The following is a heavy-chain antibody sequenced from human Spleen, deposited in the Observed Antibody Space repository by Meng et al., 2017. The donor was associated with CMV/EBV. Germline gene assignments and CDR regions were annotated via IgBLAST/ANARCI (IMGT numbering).Heavy chain of an antibody. CDR3: ASQHSGYYEGYDM. CDR2: IYYSGNT. Sequence: SGDSISNSNYYWDWIRQPPGKGLEWIGNIYYSGNTDYNPSLKSRVTISVDTSKNQFSLRLRSVTAADTAAYYCASQHSGYYEGYDMWGQGTMVTVSS. CDR1: GDSISNSNYY. J-gene: IGHJ3*02. D-gene: IGHD3-3*01. V-gene: IGHV4-39*01.